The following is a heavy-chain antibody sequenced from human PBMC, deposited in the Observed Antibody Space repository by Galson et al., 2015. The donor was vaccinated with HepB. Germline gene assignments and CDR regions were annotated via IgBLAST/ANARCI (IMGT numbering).Heavy chain of an antibody. D-gene: IGHD2-15*01. CDR1: GFTFSSYG. CDR2: TWYDGSNK. Sequence: SLRLSCAASGFTFSSYGMHWVRQAPGKGLEWVAVTWYDGSNKYYADSVKGRFTISRDNSKNTLYLQMNSLRAEDTAVYYCARDCSGGSCYSAISRFDYWGQGTLVTVSS. V-gene: IGHV3-33*08. J-gene: IGHJ4*02. CDR3: ARDCSGGSCYSAISRFDY.